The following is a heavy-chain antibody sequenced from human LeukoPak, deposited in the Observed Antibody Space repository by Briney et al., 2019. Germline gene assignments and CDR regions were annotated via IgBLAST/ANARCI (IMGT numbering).Heavy chain of an antibody. V-gene: IGHV1-2*02. Sequence: ASVKDFCKASGYTFTGYYMHWVRQAPGQGLEWMGWINPNSGGTNYAQKFQSRVTMTRDTSISTAYMELSRLRSDDTAVYYCARPYCSSTSCYKRVDAFDIWGQGTMVTVSS. J-gene: IGHJ3*02. CDR1: GYTFTGYY. CDR3: ARPYCSSTSCYKRVDAFDI. CDR2: INPNSGGT. D-gene: IGHD2-2*02.